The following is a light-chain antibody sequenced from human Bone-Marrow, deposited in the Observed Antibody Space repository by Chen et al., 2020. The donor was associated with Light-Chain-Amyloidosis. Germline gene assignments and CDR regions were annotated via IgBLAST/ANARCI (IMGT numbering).Light chain of an antibody. Sequence: SYVLTQPSSVSVAPGQTATIACGGNNIGSTRVNWYQQTPGQAPLLVVYDDSDRPSGIPERLSCSNSGNTATLTISRVEAGDEADYYCQVWDRSSGRPVFGGGTKLTVL. V-gene: IGLV3-21*02. CDR3: QVWDRSSGRPV. CDR1: NIGSTR. CDR2: DDS. J-gene: IGLJ3*02.